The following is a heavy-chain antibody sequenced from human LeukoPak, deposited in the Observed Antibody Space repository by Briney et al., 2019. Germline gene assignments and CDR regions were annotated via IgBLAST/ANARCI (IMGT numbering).Heavy chain of an antibody. Sequence: GESLKISCKGSGYIFTNYWIAWVRQMPGKGLEWMGIIYPDDSDTRYSPSFQGQVTISADKSISTAYLQWSSLKASDTAMYYYARRSYYDSGGYYYDFWGQGTLVTVSS. CDR2: IYPDDSDT. CDR1: GYIFTNYW. CDR3: ARRSYYDSGGYYYDF. D-gene: IGHD3-22*01. J-gene: IGHJ4*02. V-gene: IGHV5-51*01.